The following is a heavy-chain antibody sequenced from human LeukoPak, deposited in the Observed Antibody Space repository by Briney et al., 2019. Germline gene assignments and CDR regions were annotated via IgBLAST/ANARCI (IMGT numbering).Heavy chain of an antibody. CDR2: IYYSGST. V-gene: IGHV4-39*01. J-gene: IGHJ6*02. Sequence: SETLSLTCTVSGGSISSYYWGWIRQPPGKGLEWIGSIYYSGSTYYNPSLKSRVTISVDTSKNQFSLKLSSVTAADTAVYYCARGSMVRGVIDYYYYGMDVWGQGTTVTVSS. CDR3: ARGSMVRGVIDYYYYGMDV. CDR1: GGSISSYY. D-gene: IGHD3-10*01.